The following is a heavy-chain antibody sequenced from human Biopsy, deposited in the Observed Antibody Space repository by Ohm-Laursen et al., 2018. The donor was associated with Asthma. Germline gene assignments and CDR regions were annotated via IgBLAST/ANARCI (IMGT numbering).Heavy chain of an antibody. CDR2: VTYDGISQ. CDR3: ARERAGVLGSYNGMDV. Sequence: SLRLSCTASGFTFSNYGMHWVRQVAGKGLDWVAVVTYDGISQYYAESVKGRFTVSRDNSRNTLNLQMNSVRPDDTAVYFCARERAGVLGSYNGMDVWGPGTTVSVSS. J-gene: IGHJ6*02. V-gene: IGHV3-30*03. CDR1: GFTFSNYG. D-gene: IGHD2-8*01.